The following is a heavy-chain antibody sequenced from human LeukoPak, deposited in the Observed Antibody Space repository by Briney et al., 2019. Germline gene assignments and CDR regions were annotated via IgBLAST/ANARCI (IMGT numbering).Heavy chain of an antibody. CDR1: GYSFTSNY. J-gene: IGHJ3*02. CDR3: AREGSPMIVEGDAFDI. D-gene: IGHD3/OR15-3a*01. Sequence: ASVKVSCKASGYSFTSNYIHWVRQAPGQGLEWMGRINPNSGGTNYAQKFQGRVTMTRDTSITTAYMELSRLRSDDTAVYNCAREGSPMIVEGDAFDIWGQGTMVTVS. CDR2: INPNSGGT. V-gene: IGHV1-2*06.